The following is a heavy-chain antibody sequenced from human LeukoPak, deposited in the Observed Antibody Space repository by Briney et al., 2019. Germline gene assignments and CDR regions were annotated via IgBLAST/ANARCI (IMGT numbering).Heavy chain of an antibody. V-gene: IGHV1-18*01. CDR2: ISAYNGNT. CDR1: GYTFTSYG. J-gene: IGHJ4*02. CDR3: ARAMESTPSDLEYQLPRFDY. D-gene: IGHD2-2*01. Sequence: GASVKVSCKASGYTFTSYGISWVRQAPGQGLEWMGWISAYNGNTNYAQKLQGRVTMTTDTSTSTAYMELSSLRSEDTAVYYCARAMESTPSDLEYQLPRFDYWGQGTLVTVSS.